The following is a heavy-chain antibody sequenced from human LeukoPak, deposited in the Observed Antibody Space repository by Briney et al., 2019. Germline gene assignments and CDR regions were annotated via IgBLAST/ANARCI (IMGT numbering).Heavy chain of an antibody. CDR2: ISAGGST. J-gene: IGHJ4*02. Sequence: QTGGSLRLSCAASGFTFSRSAMKWVRQAPGKGLEWVSGISAGGSTEYADSEEGRFTISRDNSKNTLFLQMNSLRAEDTAVYFCAKGSDCSASFCGPDYWGQGTLVTVSS. CDR1: GFTFSRSA. D-gene: IGHD2-15*01. CDR3: AKGSDCSASFCGPDY. V-gene: IGHV3-23*01.